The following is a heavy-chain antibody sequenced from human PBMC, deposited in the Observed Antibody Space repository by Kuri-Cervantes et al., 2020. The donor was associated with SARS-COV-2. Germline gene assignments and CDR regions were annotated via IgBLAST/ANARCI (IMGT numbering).Heavy chain of an antibody. CDR3: ATPRSTYYYDSSGYDY. J-gene: IGHJ4*02. Sequence: GGSLRLSCAASGFTFSSYAMHRVRQAPGKGLEWVAVISYDGSNKYYADSVKGRFTISRDNSKNTLYLQMNSLRAEDTAVYYCATPRSTYYYDSSGYDYWGQGTLVTVSS. V-gene: IGHV3-30*04. CDR1: GFTFSSYA. CDR2: ISYDGSNK. D-gene: IGHD3-22*01.